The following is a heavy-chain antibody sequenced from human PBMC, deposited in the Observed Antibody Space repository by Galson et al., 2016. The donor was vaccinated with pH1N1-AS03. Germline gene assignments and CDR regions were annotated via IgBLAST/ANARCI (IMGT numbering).Heavy chain of an antibody. CDR1: GYTFTNYW. CDR2: IFARDSAT. Sequence: QSGAEVKKPGEPLKISCKGSGYTFTNYWTAWVRQMPGKGLEWMGLIFARDSATRYSPSFQGQVTISADKSINTAYLQWSSLKASDTAMYYCARATGTAGGVDYWGQGTLVSVSS. CDR3: ARATGTAGGVDY. V-gene: IGHV5-51*01. D-gene: IGHD1-1*01. J-gene: IGHJ4*02.